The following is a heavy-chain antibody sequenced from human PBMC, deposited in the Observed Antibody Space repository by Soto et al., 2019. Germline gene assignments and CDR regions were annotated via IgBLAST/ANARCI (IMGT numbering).Heavy chain of an antibody. J-gene: IGHJ4*02. D-gene: IGHD1-26*01. CDR2: INWDSGDI. Sequence: PGGSLRLSCVVSGISFDDYAMHWVRQVPGKGLEWVSGINWDSGDIGYADSVKGRFTISRDNAKNSLYLQMNNLSPDDTAVYYCGRGRSGQLVVFYWGQGTPV. CDR1: GISFDDYA. V-gene: IGHV3-9*01. CDR3: GRGRSGQLVVFY.